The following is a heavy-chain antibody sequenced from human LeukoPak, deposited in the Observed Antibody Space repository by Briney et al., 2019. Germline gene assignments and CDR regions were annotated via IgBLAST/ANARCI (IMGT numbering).Heavy chain of an antibody. Sequence: PSETLSLTCTVSGGSISSSSYYWGWIRQPPGKGLEWIGSIYYSGSTYHNPSLKSRVTISVDTSKNQFSLKLSSVTAADTAVYYCARHSPTVEMATIFTLFDYWGQGTLVTVSS. CDR2: IYYSGST. CDR3: ARHSPTVEMATIFTLFDY. V-gene: IGHV4-39*01. CDR1: GGSISSSSYY. D-gene: IGHD5-24*01. J-gene: IGHJ4*02.